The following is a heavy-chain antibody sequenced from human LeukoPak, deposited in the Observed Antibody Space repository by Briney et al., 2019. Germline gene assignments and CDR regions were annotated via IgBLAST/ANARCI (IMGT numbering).Heavy chain of an antibody. Sequence: SETLSLTCTVSGGSISSYSWSWIRQPPGKGLEWIGYFYHSGSTNYNSSLMGRATISIDTSKNQIFLKLSSVTAADTAVYYCAKKGGRFRSGHYLDDWGQGTLVIVSS. D-gene: IGHD3-3*01. CDR3: AKKGGRFRSGHYLDD. CDR2: FYHSGST. CDR1: GGSISSYS. J-gene: IGHJ4*02. V-gene: IGHV4-59*01.